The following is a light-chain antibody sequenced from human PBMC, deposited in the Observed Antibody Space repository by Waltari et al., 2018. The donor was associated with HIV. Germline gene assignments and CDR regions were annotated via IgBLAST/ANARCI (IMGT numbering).Light chain of an antibody. CDR2: MNT. Sequence: QSVLTQPPSVSGAPGRSVIITCPGNNSTIGAPYDVHWYQQLPGAAPKLLLSMNTNRPSWVRDRLSFSRYGTSASLAITCLQAGDEADYYCQSYDTSLGASVFGGGTKLTVL. CDR1: NSTIGAPYD. V-gene: IGLV1-40*01. J-gene: IGLJ3*02. CDR3: QSYDTSLGASV.